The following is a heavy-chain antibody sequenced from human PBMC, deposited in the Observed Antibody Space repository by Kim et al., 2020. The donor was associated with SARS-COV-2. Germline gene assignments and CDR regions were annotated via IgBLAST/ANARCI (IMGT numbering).Heavy chain of an antibody. J-gene: IGHJ4*02. V-gene: IGHV3-74*01. CDR2: ANSDVST. D-gene: IGHD3-16*01. Sequence: GGSLRLSCAASGFTFSDYWMHWVRQAPGQGLVWVSRANSDVSTYYADSVKGRFTISRDSTKNTIYLQMNSLTAEDTAVYYCARVKGQTGGRMTNDYWGQG. CDR3: ARVKGQTGGRMTNDY. CDR1: GFTFSDYW.